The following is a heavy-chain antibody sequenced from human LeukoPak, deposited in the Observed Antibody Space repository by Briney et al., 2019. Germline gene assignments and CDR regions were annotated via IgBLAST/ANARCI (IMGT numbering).Heavy chain of an antibody. V-gene: IGHV3-33*08. D-gene: IGHD3-22*01. CDR1: GFTFSSYW. J-gene: IGHJ3*02. CDR3: ARERAVVITDAFDI. Sequence: GGSLRLSCAASGFTFSSYWMHWVRQAPGKGLEWVAVIWYDGSNKYYADSVKGRFTISRDNSKNTLYLQMNSLRAEDTAVYYCARERAVVITDAFDIWGQGTMVTVSS. CDR2: IWYDGSNK.